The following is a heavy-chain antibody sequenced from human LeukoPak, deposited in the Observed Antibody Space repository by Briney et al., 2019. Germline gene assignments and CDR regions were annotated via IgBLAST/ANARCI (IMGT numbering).Heavy chain of an antibody. V-gene: IGHV3-23*01. J-gene: IGHJ4*02. CDR2: IYDDNT. Sequence: GGSLRLSCAASGFTVSAYAMAWVRQAPGKGLEWVSTIYDDNTYYADSVKGRFAISTDNSKDTLYLQMNSLRVEDTAVYFCAARKVRGVWFYLDYWGQGTLVTVSS. CDR1: GFTVSAYA. D-gene: IGHD3-10*01. CDR3: AARKVRGVWFYLDY.